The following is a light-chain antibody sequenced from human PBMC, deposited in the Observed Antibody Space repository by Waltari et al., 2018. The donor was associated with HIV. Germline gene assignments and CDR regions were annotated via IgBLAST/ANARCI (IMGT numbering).Light chain of an antibody. V-gene: IGLV1-40*01. Sequence: QSVLTPPPSVSGAPGQRVTSSCTGSRSNHVAGYDVPWYQQLPGTAPKLLIYGSRNRPSGVPDRFSGSKSGTSASLAITGLQAEDEADYYCQSYDSSLSGVVFGGGTRLTVL. CDR3: QSYDSSLSGVV. CDR2: GSR. CDR1: RSNHVAGYD. J-gene: IGLJ2*01.